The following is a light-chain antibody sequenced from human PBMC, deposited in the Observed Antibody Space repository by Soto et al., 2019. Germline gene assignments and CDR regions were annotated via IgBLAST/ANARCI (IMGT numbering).Light chain of an antibody. Sequence: SVLTQPASVSGSPGQSITISCTGTSSDVGGYNYVSWYQQHPGKAPKLIIYEVSNRPTGVSNRFSGSKSGHTASLTISGLQSEDEADYFCTSYTSSSTLDVFGTGTKSPS. J-gene: IGLJ1*01. V-gene: IGLV2-14*01. CDR1: SSDVGGYNY. CDR2: EVS. CDR3: TSYTSSSTLDV.